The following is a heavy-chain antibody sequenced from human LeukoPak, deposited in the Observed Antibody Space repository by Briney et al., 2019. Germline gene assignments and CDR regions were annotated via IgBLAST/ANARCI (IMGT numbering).Heavy chain of an antibody. Sequence: ASVKVSCKASGYTFTGYYMHWVRQAPGQGLEWMGWINPNSGGTNYAQKFQGRVTMTRDTSISTAYMELSRLRSDDTAVYYCARDGCSGGSCYSGWFDPWGQGTLVTVSS. CDR2: INPNSGGT. V-gene: IGHV1-2*02. J-gene: IGHJ5*02. CDR3: ARDGCSGGSCYSGWFDP. CDR1: GYTFTGYY. D-gene: IGHD2-15*01.